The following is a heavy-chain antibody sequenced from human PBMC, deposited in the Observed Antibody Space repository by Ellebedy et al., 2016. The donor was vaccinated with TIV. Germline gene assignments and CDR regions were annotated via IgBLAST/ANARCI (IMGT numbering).Heavy chain of an antibody. Sequence: SETLSLTXAVPGGSISSSNWWSWVRQPPGKGLEWIGEIYHSGSTNYNPSLKSRVTISVDKSKNQFSLKLSSVTAADTAVYYCARGKVAHPFHIAARPYYYYYYYMDVWGKGTTVTVSS. D-gene: IGHD6-6*01. V-gene: IGHV4-4*02. CDR1: GGSISSSNW. CDR2: IYHSGST. CDR3: ARGKVAHPFHIAARPYYYYYYYMDV. J-gene: IGHJ6*03.